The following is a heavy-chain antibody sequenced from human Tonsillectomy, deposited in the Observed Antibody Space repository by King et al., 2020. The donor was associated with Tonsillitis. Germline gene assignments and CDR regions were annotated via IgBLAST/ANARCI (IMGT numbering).Heavy chain of an antibody. Sequence: QLVQSGGGLVKPGGSLRLSCAASGFTFSDYYMSWIRQAPGKGLEWVSYISSSCTYTNYADSVKGRFTISRDNAKNSLYLQMNSLRAEDTAVYYCARVLCAGSCSNFDYWGQGTLVTVSS. CDR3: ARVLCAGSCSNFDY. V-gene: IGHV3-11*05. J-gene: IGHJ4*02. CDR2: ISSSCTYT. D-gene: IGHD2-15*01. CDR1: GFTFSDYY.